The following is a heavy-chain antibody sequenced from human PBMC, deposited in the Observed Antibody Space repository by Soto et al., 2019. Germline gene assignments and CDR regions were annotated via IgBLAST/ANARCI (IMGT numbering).Heavy chain of an antibody. Sequence: PGGSLRLSWAASGFTFSSYAMSWVRQAPGKGLEWVSAISGSGGSTYYADSVKGRFTISRDNSKNTLYLQMNSLRAEDTAVYYCARRGKEFTRSFWFDPWGQGTLVTVSS. CDR3: ARRGKEFTRSFWFDP. D-gene: IGHD2-2*01. J-gene: IGHJ5*02. CDR2: ISGSGGST. CDR1: GFTFSSYA. V-gene: IGHV3-23*01.